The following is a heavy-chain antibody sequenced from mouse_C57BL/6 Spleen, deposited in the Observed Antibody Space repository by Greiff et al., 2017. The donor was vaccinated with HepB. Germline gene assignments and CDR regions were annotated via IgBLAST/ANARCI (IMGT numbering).Heavy chain of an antibody. CDR3: ARDDGYDRGFAY. D-gene: IGHD2-2*01. CDR1: GYSITSGYD. V-gene: IGHV3-1*01. CDR2: ISYSGST. J-gene: IGHJ3*01. Sequence: DVQLQESGPGMVKPSQSLSLTCTVTGYSITSGYDWHWIRHFPGNKLEWMGYISYSGSTNYNPSLKSRISITHDTSKNHFFLKLNSVTTEDTATYYCARDDGYDRGFAYWGQGTLVTVSA.